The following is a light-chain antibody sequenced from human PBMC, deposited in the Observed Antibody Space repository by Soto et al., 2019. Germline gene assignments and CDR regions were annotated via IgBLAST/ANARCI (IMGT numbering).Light chain of an antibody. CDR2: GAS. J-gene: IGKJ2*01. CDR1: QSISSTY. V-gene: IGKV3-20*01. Sequence: EIVLTQSPGTLSLSPGERATLSCRASQSISSTYLAWYQQKPGQAPRLLIYGASSRATGIPDRFRGSGSGTDFTLTITRQESEDFAVYYCQQYGGSPPYTFGQGTKLEIK. CDR3: QQYGGSPPYT.